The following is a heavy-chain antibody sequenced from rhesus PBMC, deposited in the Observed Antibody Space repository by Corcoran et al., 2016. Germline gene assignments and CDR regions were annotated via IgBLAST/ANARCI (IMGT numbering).Heavy chain of an antibody. CDR1: GYTCTDYY. J-gene: IGHJ5-2*02. Sequence: EVQLVQSGAEVKKPGAAVKISCKASGYTCTDYYLPWVRQAPGRGLEWVGRVDPENGEAIHAQKFQDRVTITADTSTDTAYMELSSLRSEDTAVYYCATQRGELTAPYLDVWGRGVLVTVSS. V-gene: IGHV1-111*02. D-gene: IGHD2-15*01. CDR3: ATQRGELTAPYLDV. CDR2: VDPENGEA.